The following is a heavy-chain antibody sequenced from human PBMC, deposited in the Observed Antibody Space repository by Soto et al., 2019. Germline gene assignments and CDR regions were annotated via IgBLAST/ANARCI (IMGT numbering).Heavy chain of an antibody. Sequence: EVQLVESGGGLVQPGRSLRLSCGASGFTFDDYAMHWVRQAPGKGLEWVSGISWNSGSIGYADSVKGRFTISRDNAKNSLYLQMNRLRAGDTALYYCAKYSPFFAPRGGFDYWGQGTLVTVSS. V-gene: IGHV3-9*01. D-gene: IGHD3-16*01. CDR2: ISWNSGSI. J-gene: IGHJ4*02. CDR3: AKYSPFFAPRGGFDY. CDR1: GFTFDDYA.